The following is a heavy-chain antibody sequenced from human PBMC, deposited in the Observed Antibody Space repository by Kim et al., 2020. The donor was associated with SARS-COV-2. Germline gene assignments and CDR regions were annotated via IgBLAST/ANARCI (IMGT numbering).Heavy chain of an antibody. Sequence: SETLSLTCTVSGGSISSSSYYWGWIRQPPGKGLEWIGSIYYSGSTYYNPSLKSRVTISVDTSKNQFSLKLSSVTAADTAVYYCAQTHAGIAARPPPLYYYYYGMDVWGQGTTVTVSS. CDR2: IYYSGST. D-gene: IGHD6-6*01. J-gene: IGHJ6*02. CDR3: AQTHAGIAARPPPLYYYYYGMDV. CDR1: GGSISSSSYY. V-gene: IGHV4-39*01.